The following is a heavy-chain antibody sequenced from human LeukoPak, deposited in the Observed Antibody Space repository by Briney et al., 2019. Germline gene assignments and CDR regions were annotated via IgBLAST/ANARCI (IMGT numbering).Heavy chain of an antibody. CDR3: ARDQYDSSGYYALYYGMDV. CDR1: GGTFSSYA. Sequence: SVKVSCKASGGTFSSYAISWVRQAPGQGLEWMGGIIPIFGTANYAQKFQGRATITADESTSTAYMELSSLRSEDTAVYYCARDQYDSSGYYALYYGMDVWGQGTTVTVSS. J-gene: IGHJ6*02. V-gene: IGHV1-69*13. D-gene: IGHD3-22*01. CDR2: IIPIFGTA.